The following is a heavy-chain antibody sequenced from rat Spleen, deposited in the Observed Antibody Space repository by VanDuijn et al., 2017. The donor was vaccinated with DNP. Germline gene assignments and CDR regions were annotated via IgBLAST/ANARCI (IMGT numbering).Heavy chain of an antibody. V-gene: IGHV5-31*01. CDR3: AARYSSSWFAY. Sequence: EVQLVESGGDLVQPGRSLKLSCVASGFTFSNYWMTWIRQVPGRGLEWVASITRSGGSIYYPDSVKGRFTISRDDAKNTLYLQMNSLRSEDTATYYCAARYSSSWFAYWCQGTLVTVSS. D-gene: IGHD1-2*01. CDR2: ITRSGGSI. J-gene: IGHJ3*01. CDR1: GFTFSNYW.